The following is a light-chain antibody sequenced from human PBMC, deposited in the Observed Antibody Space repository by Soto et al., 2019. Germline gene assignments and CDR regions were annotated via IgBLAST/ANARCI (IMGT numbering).Light chain of an antibody. CDR1: SSNIGKND. Sequence: QAVVTQPPSVSAAPGQKVTISCSGSSSNIGKNDVSWYRQLPGTAPKLLIYDNTHRPSGIPDRFSGSKSGTSATLGITGLQTGDEADYYCGTWDSGLSAVVFGGGTKLTVL. CDR3: GTWDSGLSAVV. V-gene: IGLV1-51*01. J-gene: IGLJ2*01. CDR2: DNT.